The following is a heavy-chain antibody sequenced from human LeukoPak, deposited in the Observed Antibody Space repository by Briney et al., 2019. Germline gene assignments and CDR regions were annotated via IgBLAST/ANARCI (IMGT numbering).Heavy chain of an antibody. Sequence: PGGSLRLSCAASGFTFSNAWMSWVRQAPGKGLEWVGRIISKTNGGTTGYAAPVKGRFTISRDDSKSALYLQMNSLKTEDTAVYYCTTSFGHWGQGTLVTVSS. CDR1: GFTFSNAW. CDR2: IISKTNGGTT. J-gene: IGHJ4*02. CDR3: TTSFGH. V-gene: IGHV3-15*01.